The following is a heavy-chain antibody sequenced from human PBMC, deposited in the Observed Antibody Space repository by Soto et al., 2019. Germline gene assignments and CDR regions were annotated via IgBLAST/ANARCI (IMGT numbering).Heavy chain of an antibody. CDR3: ARGGIMITFGGVIHEDY. J-gene: IGHJ4*02. CDR1: GFTFSSYS. CDR2: ISSSSSYI. D-gene: IGHD3-16*01. Sequence: PGGSLRLSCAASGFTFSSYSMNWVRQAPGKGLEWVSSISSSSSYIYYADSVKGRFTISRDNAKNSLYLQMNSLRAEDTAVYYCARGGIMITFGGVIHEDYWGQGTLVTVSS. V-gene: IGHV3-21*01.